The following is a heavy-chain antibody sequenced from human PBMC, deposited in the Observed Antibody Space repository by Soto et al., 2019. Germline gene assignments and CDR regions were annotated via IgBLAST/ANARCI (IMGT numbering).Heavy chain of an antibody. CDR1: GFTFSSYA. D-gene: IGHD3-10*01. V-gene: IGHV3-23*01. CDR3: AKYLVGRGREAPAH. Sequence: EVQLLESGGGLVQPGGSLRLSCAASGFTFSSYAMTWVRLAPGKGLEWVSGISINSGSRNYADVVKGRFTISRDDSKNMVYLQMNRLRADDTALYFCAKYLVGRGREAPAHWGQGTLVTVSS. CDR2: ISINSGSR. J-gene: IGHJ1*01.